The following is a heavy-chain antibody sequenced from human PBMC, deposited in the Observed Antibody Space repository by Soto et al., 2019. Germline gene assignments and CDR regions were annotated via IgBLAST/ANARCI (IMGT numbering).Heavy chain of an antibody. CDR2: ISGGGETI. V-gene: IGHV3-11*01. J-gene: IGHJ4*02. CDR3: ASDPYYYTSAY. Sequence: EGRLRLSWAASGFIFSDLYMTWIRQAPGKGLEWVSYISGGGETIHYADSVRGRFTVSRDNARRSLYLQMNSLRAEDTAVYYCASDPYYYTSAYWGQGT. CDR1: GFIFSDLY. D-gene: IGHD3-3*01.